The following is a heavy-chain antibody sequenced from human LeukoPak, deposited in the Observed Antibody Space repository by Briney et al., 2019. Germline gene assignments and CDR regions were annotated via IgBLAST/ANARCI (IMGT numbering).Heavy chain of an antibody. J-gene: IGHJ3*02. D-gene: IGHD2-2*01. V-gene: IGHV5-51*01. CDR1: GYSFTSYW. CDR2: IYPGDSNA. CDR3: AGKDVLIIPAARADAFDI. Sequence: LGESLNISCKGSGYSFTSYWIGWVRQMPGKGLEWMGIIYPGDSNAIYSPSFQGQVTISTDKSISTAYLQWSSLKASDTAMYYCAGKDVLIIPAARADAFDIWGQGTMVTVSS.